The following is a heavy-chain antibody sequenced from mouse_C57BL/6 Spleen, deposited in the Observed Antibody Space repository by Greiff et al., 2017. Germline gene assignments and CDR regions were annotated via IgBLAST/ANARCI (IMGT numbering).Heavy chain of an antibody. Sequence: EVQLQESGPELVKPGASVKISCKASGYSFTGYYMNWVKQSPETSLEWIGEINPSTGGTTYNQKFKAKATLTVDKSSSTAYMQLKSLTSEDSAVYYCARANWGYAMDYWGQGTSVTVSS. V-gene: IGHV1-42*01. CDR2: INPSTGGT. J-gene: IGHJ4*01. CDR1: GYSFTGYY. D-gene: IGHD4-1*02. CDR3: ARANWGYAMDY.